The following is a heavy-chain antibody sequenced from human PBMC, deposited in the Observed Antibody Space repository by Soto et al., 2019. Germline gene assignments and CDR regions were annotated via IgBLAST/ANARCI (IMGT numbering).Heavy chain of an antibody. D-gene: IGHD3-16*01. V-gene: IGHV4-4*02. Sequence: VQLQESGPGLVKPSGTLSLTCAVSGGFISSSNWWSWVRQSPGKGLEWIGEIFHSGSTNYSPSLKSRVTISVDKPKNHFSLNLYSVTAADTAVYYCARGSYHLPTYWGQGTLVTVSS. CDR1: GGFISSSNW. J-gene: IGHJ4*02. CDR3: ARGSYHLPTY. CDR2: IFHSGST.